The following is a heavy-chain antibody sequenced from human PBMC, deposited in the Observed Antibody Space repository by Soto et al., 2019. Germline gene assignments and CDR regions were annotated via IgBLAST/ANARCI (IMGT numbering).Heavy chain of an antibody. V-gene: IGHV3-30*18. Sequence: GSLRLSCAASGFTFSSYGMHWVRQAPGKGLEWVAVISYDGSNKYYADSVKGRFTISRDNSKNTLYLQMNSLRAEDTAVYYCAKLGGDSSGYYDYFDYWGQGTLVTVSS. CDR2: ISYDGSNK. CDR3: AKLGGDSSGYYDYFDY. D-gene: IGHD3-22*01. J-gene: IGHJ4*02. CDR1: GFTFSSYG.